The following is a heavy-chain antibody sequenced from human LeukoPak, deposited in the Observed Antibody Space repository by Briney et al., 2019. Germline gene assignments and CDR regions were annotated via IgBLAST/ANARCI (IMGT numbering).Heavy chain of an antibody. V-gene: IGHV5-51*01. CDR1: GYSFTSYW. J-gene: IGHJ6*02. CDR2: IYPGDSDT. D-gene: IGHD2-8*02. CDR3: ARHGLRGCTGGRCFTSFYYYGMDV. Sequence: GESLKISCKGSGYSFTSYWIGWVRQMPGKGLEWMGIIYPGDSDTRYSPSFQGQVTISADRSINTAYLQWSSLKASDSAKYYCARHGLRGCTGGRCFTSFYYYGMDVWGLGTTVTVSS.